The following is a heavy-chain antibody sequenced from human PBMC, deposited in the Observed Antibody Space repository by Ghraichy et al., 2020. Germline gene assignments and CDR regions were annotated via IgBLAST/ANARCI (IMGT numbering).Heavy chain of an antibody. V-gene: IGHV4-59*01. Sequence: SETLSLTCTVSGGSISSYYWSWIRQPPGKGLEWIGYIYYSGSTNYNPSLKSRVTISVDTSKNQFSLKLSSVTAADTAVYYCARDIGGYSGYDPHDYYYYGMDVWGQGTTVTVSS. CDR3: ARDIGGYSGYDPHDYYYYGMDV. CDR2: IYYSGST. CDR1: GGSISSYY. J-gene: IGHJ6*02. D-gene: IGHD5-12*01.